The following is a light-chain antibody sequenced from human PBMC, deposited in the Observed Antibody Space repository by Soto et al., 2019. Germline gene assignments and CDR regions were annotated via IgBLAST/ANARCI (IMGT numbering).Light chain of an antibody. V-gene: IGKV3-20*01. CDR3: QQYDSSPT. Sequence: EIVLTQSPGILSLSPGEGATLSCRASQSINSRFLAWYRQKPGQAPRRLIYGASTRATGIPDRFSGSGSGTDFTLTISRLEPEDFAVYYCQQYDSSPTFGGGTKVEIK. CDR2: GAS. CDR1: QSINSRF. J-gene: IGKJ4*01.